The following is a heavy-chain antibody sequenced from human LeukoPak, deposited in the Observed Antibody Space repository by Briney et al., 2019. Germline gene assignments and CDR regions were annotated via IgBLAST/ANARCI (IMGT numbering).Heavy chain of an antibody. Sequence: PSETLSLTCTVSGGSISSYYWSWIRQPPGKGLEWIGYIYYSGSTYYNPSLKSRVTISVDTSKNQFSLKLSSVTAADTAVYYCARHVGGWFGEFTFDYWGQGTLVTVSS. V-gene: IGHV4-59*08. CDR1: GGSISSYY. CDR3: ARHVGGWFGEFTFDY. D-gene: IGHD3-10*01. J-gene: IGHJ4*02. CDR2: IYYSGST.